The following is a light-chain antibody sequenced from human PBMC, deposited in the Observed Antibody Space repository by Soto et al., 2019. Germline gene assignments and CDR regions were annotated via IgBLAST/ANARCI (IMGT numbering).Light chain of an antibody. CDR2: AAS. Sequence: EIVLTQSPGTLSLSPGERATLSCRASQSVSSAYLAWYQHKPGQPPTLLIYAASSRVTGIPDRFSGSGSGTDFPLTISRLEPEDFAFYYCQQYGSSSTWTFGQGTKVAIK. CDR1: QSVSSAY. V-gene: IGKV3-20*01. CDR3: QQYGSSSTWT. J-gene: IGKJ1*01.